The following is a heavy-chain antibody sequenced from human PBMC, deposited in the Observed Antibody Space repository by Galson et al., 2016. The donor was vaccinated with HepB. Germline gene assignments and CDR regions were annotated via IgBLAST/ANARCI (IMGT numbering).Heavy chain of an antibody. Sequence: SLRLSCAASGFTVSSNYMTWVRQAPGKGLEWVSVIYSGGSTYYADSAKGRFTISRDNSKNTLYLQMNSLRAEDTAVYYCARVSDGYNTAPVDYWGQGTLVTVSS. J-gene: IGHJ4*02. V-gene: IGHV3-66*01. D-gene: IGHD5-24*01. CDR1: GFTVSSNY. CDR3: ARVSDGYNTAPVDY. CDR2: IYSGGST.